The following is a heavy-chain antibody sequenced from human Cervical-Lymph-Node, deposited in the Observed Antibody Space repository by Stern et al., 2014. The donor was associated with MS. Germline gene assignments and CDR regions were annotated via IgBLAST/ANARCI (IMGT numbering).Heavy chain of an antibody. V-gene: IGHV1-18*01. D-gene: IGHD1-26*01. CDR1: GYSFTRFG. CDR2: ISGDNGQT. CDR3: ARDAGAAADY. J-gene: IGHJ4*02. Sequence: VHLVESGGEVKKPGASVKVSCKASGYSFTRFGITWVRQAPGQGLEWMGWISGDNGQTNYAQRLRGRVTMTTDTSTSTAYVEVRSLRSDDTAVYCCARDAGAAADYWGQGTLVAVSS.